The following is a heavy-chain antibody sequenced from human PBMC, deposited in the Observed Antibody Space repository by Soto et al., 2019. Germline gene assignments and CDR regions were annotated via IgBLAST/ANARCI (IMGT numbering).Heavy chain of an antibody. Sequence: ASVKVSCNASGYTFTSYAMDWLRQAPGQRIEWMGWINDGNGKTKYSKKLQGRVTITRETSASKEYMELSRLRSEEKAVYYCAREDDNWFDTWGQGTLVTVSS. J-gene: IGHJ5*02. CDR1: GYTFTSYA. CDR3: AREDDNWFDT. V-gene: IGHV1-3*01. CDR2: INDGNGKT.